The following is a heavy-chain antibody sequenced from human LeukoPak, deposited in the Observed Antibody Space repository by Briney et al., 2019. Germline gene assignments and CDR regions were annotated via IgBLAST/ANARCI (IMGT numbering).Heavy chain of an antibody. CDR2: IYSNGDT. D-gene: IGHD6-13*01. V-gene: IGHV4-61*02. J-gene: IGHJ6*03. CDR3: ASRHSKQQPYYYYMDI. CDR1: GDSISSGSYY. Sequence: SPTLSLTCTVSGDSISSGSYYWSWIRQPAGKGLKLIGRIYSNGDTKFNPSLKSRVTISLDTSKNQFSLKLSSATAADTAVYYCASRHSKQQPYYYYMDIWGKGTTVTVSS.